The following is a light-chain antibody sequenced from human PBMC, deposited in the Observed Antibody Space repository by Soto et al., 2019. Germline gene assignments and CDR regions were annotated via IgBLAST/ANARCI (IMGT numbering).Light chain of an antibody. CDR3: QQYGSSPRT. CDR2: GAS. CDR1: QSVSNNY. V-gene: IGKV3-20*01. Sequence: EIVLTQSPGPLSLSQGERATLSCRPSQSVSNNYLAWYQQKPGQAPRLLIYGASNRATGIPDRFSGSGSGTDFTLTICRLEPEDFAVYYCQQYGSSPRTFGQGTKVDI. J-gene: IGKJ1*01.